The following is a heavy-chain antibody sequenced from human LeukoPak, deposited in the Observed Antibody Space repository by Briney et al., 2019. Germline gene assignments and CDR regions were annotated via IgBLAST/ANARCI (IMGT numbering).Heavy chain of an antibody. V-gene: IGHV4-38-2*02. CDR3: ARASLRITMIVVTYNWFDP. CDR2: IYHSGST. Sequence: SETLSLTCTVSGYSISSGYYWGWIRQPPGKGLEWIGSIYHSGSTYYNPSLKSRVTISVDTSKNQFSLKLSSVTAADTAVYYCARASLRITMIVVTYNWFDPWGQGTLVTVSS. J-gene: IGHJ5*02. D-gene: IGHD3-22*01. CDR1: GYSISSGYY.